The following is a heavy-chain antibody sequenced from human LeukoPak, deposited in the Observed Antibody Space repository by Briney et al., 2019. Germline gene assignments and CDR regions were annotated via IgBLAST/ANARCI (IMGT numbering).Heavy chain of an antibody. CDR3: AREQAASLTRVY. D-gene: IGHD3-16*02. CDR2: ISSSSSTI. Sequence: PGGSLRLSCAASGFTFCSYSMNWVRQGPGRGLEWGLYISSSSSTIYYTDSVKVRFTISRANAKDSLYVQMNSLRAEDTAVYYCAREQAASLTRVYWGQATLVTDSS. V-gene: IGHV3-48*01. CDR1: GFTFCSYS. J-gene: IGHJ4*02.